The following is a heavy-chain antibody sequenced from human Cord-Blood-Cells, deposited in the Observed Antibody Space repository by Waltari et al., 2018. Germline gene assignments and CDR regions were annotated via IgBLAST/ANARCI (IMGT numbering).Heavy chain of an antibody. V-gene: IGHV1-3*01. CDR2: INAGNGNT. D-gene: IGHD2-2*01. Sequence: QVQLVQSGAEVKKPGASVKVSCKASGYTFTSYAMHWVRQALGQRLEWMGWINAGNGNTKYSQKFQGRVTITRDTSASTAYMELSSLRSEDTAVYYCARDGGQYCSSTSCYYDAFDIWGQGTMVTVSS. CDR3: ARDGGQYCSSTSCYYDAFDI. J-gene: IGHJ3*02. CDR1: GYTFTSYA.